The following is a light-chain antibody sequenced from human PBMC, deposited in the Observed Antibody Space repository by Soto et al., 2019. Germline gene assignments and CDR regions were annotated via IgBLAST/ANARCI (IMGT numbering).Light chain of an antibody. CDR2: AAS. CDR1: QCISTY. CDR3: QKSYSTTWK. J-gene: IGKJ1*01. Sequence: DIQMTQSPSSLSASVEEGVTITFLASQCISTYLNWYLQKPGKAPKLLIYAASSLQSGVPSRFSGSGSETAFTLTISSLQPEDFATYSCQKSYSTTWKFGQGTKVDIK. V-gene: IGKV1-39*01.